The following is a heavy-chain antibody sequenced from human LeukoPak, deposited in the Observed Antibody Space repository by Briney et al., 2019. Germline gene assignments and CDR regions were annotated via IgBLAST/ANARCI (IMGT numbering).Heavy chain of an antibody. D-gene: IGHD2/OR15-2a*01. CDR1: GLTFNSLW. CDR3: TTAIVSVY. CDR2: IKSKTDGGTT. V-gene: IGHV3-15*01. Sequence: GGSLRLSCAGSGLTFNSLWLSWVRQAPGKGLEWVGRIKSKTDGGTTDYAAPVKGRFTISRDDSKNTLYLQMNSLKTEDTAVYYCTTAIVSVYWGQGTLVTVSS. J-gene: IGHJ4*02.